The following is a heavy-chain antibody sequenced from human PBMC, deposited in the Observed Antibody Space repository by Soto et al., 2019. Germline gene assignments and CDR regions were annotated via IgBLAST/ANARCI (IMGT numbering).Heavy chain of an antibody. D-gene: IGHD2-2*03. CDR2: IYSSENT. J-gene: IGHJ6*02. Sequence: QLQLQESGPGLVKPSETLSLTCTVSGGSVSSSSYSWGWIRQSPGKGLVWIGTIYSSENTYYNPSLRTRVTRSVDTSKNDFSLRPSSLTAADTAVYYCARLTGSSISTNCHGFYGMDGWGQGTTGTVSS. CDR1: GGSVSSSSYS. CDR3: ARLTGSSISTNCHGFYGMDG. V-gene: IGHV4-39*02.